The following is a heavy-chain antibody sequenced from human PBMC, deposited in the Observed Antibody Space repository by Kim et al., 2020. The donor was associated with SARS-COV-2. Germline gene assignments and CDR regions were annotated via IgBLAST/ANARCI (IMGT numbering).Heavy chain of an antibody. CDR2: ISYDGSNK. CDR1: GFTFSSYG. D-gene: IGHD3-22*01. J-gene: IGHJ4*02. Sequence: GGSLRLSCAASGFTFSSYGMHWVRQAPGKGLEWVAVISYDGSNKYYADSVKGRFTISRDNSKNTLYLQMNSLRAEDTAVYYCAKDWKGYYYDSSGYWGGDYWGQGTLVTVSS. V-gene: IGHV3-30*18. CDR3: AKDWKGYYYDSSGYWGGDY.